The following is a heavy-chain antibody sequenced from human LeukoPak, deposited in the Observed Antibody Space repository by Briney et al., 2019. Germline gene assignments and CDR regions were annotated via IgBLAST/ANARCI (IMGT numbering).Heavy chain of an antibody. CDR3: TRVRYYDFWSGSYDAFDI. Sequence: ASVKVSCKASGYTFTSYYMHWVRQAPGQGLEWMGIINPSGGSTSYAQKFQGRGTMTRDTSISTAYMELSGLRSDDTAVYYCTRVRYYDFWSGSYDAFDIWGQGTMVIVSS. D-gene: IGHD3-3*01. J-gene: IGHJ3*02. CDR1: GYTFTSYY. CDR2: INPSGGST. V-gene: IGHV1-46*01.